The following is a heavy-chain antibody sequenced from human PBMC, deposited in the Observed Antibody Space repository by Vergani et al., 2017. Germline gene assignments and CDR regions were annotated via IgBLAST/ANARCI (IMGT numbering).Heavy chain of an antibody. CDR1: GYTFSNYY. J-gene: IGHJ4*02. CDR2: INPSGGHT. Sequence: QVQVVQSGAEVKKSGASVKVSCKTSGYTFSNYYMHWVRQAPGQGLEWMGIINPSGGHTNYAQKFQGRVTMTRDTSTSTVYMELSSLRSGDTAIYYCARGEYGILTGYRYWGQGTLVTVSA. D-gene: IGHD3-9*01. CDR3: ARGEYGILTGYRY. V-gene: IGHV1-46*03.